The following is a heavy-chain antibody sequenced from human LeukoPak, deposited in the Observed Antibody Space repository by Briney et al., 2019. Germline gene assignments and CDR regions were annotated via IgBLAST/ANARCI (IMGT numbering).Heavy chain of an antibody. CDR1: GASISSSSYY. CDR2: IYYNGDT. V-gene: IGHV4-39*01. Sequence: SETLSLTCTVPGASISSSSYYWGWIRQPPGKGLEWIGSIYYNGDTYYNSSLKSRLTISVDTSKNQFTLKLSSMTAADTALYYCARLRGYTSGNPGYWGQGSLVTVSS. CDR3: ARLRGYTSGNPGY. D-gene: IGHD5-18*01. J-gene: IGHJ4*02.